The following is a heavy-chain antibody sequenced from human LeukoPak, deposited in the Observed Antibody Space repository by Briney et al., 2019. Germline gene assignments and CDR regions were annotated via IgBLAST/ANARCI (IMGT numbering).Heavy chain of an antibody. CDR1: GFTFSSYS. D-gene: IGHD4-23*01. J-gene: IGHJ4*02. V-gene: IGHV3-21*01. CDR3: AKNIGGFDY. Sequence: GGSLRLSCIASGFTFSSYSMNWVRRAPGKGLEWVSSISRSTTYIYYADSVKGRFTISRDNAKNSLSLQMDSLRAEDTAVYYCAKNIGGFDYWGQGTLVTVSS. CDR2: ISRSTTYI.